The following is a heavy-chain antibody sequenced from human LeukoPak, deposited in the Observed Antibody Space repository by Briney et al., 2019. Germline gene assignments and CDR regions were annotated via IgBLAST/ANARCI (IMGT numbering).Heavy chain of an antibody. Sequence: PSETLSLTRTVSGGSISSYYWSWIRQPPGKGLEWIGYIYYSGSTNYNPSLKSRVTISVDTSKNQFSLKLSSVTAADTAVYYCASTPRQQWLVWGWFDPWGQGTLVTVSS. CDR2: IYYSGST. V-gene: IGHV4-59*01. CDR3: ASTPRQQWLVWGWFDP. J-gene: IGHJ5*02. D-gene: IGHD6-19*01. CDR1: GGSISSYY.